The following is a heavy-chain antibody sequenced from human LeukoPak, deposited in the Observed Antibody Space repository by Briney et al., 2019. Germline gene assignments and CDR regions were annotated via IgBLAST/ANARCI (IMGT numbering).Heavy chain of an antibody. CDR2: ISGSGANT. D-gene: IGHD3-22*01. V-gene: IGHV3-23*01. CDR3: AKDLIQTFFFDSSGYYSDAFGM. CDR1: EFTFSNFA. Sequence: GGSLRLSRAASEFTFSNFAMSWVRQAPGKGLEWVSIISGSGANTYYADSVKCRFTISRDNSKNALSLHMNTLRAEDTAVYYCAKDLIQTFFFDSSGYYSDAFGMWGQGTMVTVSP. J-gene: IGHJ3*02.